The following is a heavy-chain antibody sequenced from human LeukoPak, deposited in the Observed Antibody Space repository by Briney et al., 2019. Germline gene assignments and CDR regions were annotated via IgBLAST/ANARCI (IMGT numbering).Heavy chain of an antibody. CDR1: GFTFRSYW. V-gene: IGHV3-7*01. J-gene: IGHJ3*02. Sequence: PGGSLRLSCAASGFTFRSYWMTWVRQYPGKGLEWVANIKQDGSEKYYVDSVKGRSTISRDNAKNSLYLQMNSLRAEDTAVYYCARDGELGSPADAFDIWGQGTMVTVSS. CDR2: IKQDGSEK. CDR3: ARDGELGSPADAFDI. D-gene: IGHD1-26*01.